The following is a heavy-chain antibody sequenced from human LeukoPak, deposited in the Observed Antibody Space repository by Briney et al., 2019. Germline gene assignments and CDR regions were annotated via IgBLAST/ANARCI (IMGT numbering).Heavy chain of an antibody. CDR1: GYTFTGYY. D-gene: IGHD1-26*01. CDR3: ARDSGSYYGSGFDY. CDR2: INPNSGGT. Sequence: ASVKVSCKASGYTFTGYYMHWVRQAPGQGLEWMGWINPNSGGTNYAQKFQGWVTMTRDTSISTAYMELSSLRSEDTAVYYCARDSGSYYGSGFDYWGQGTLVTVSS. V-gene: IGHV1-2*04. J-gene: IGHJ4*02.